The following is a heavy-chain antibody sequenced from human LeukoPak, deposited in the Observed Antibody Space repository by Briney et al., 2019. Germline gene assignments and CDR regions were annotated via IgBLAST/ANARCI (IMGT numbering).Heavy chain of an antibody. Sequence: PGGSLRLSCAASGFTFSNFAMTWVRQAPGKGLEWVSAISGSGGSTYYADSVKGRFTISRDNSKNTLYLQMNSLRAEDTAVYYCAKEHITMVRSYAFDIWGQGTMVTVSS. V-gene: IGHV3-23*01. CDR2: ISGSGGST. CDR1: GFTFSNFA. CDR3: AKEHITMVRSYAFDI. J-gene: IGHJ3*02. D-gene: IGHD3-10*01.